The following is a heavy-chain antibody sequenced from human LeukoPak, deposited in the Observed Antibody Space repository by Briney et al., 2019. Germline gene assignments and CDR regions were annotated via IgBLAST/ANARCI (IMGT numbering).Heavy chain of an antibody. D-gene: IGHD6-13*01. CDR1: GGSISSSSYY. Sequence: PSETLSLTCTVSGGSISSSSYYWGWIRQPPGKGLEWIGSIYYSGSTYYNPSLKSRVTISVDTSKNQFSLKLSSVTAADTAVYYCARRMFPIAADGTVADYWGPGTLVTVSS. V-gene: IGHV4-39*01. CDR3: ARRMFPIAADGTVADY. CDR2: IYYSGST. J-gene: IGHJ4*02.